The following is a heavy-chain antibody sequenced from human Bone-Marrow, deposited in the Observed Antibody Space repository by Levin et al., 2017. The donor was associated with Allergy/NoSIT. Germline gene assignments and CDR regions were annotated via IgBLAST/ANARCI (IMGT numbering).Heavy chain of an antibody. V-gene: IGHV4-31*03. CDR1: GGSISSGGYY. CDR2: IYYSGST. Sequence: SQTLSLTCTVSGGSISSGGYYWSWIRQHPGKGLEWIGYIYYSGSTYYNPSLKSRVTISVDTSKNQFSLKLSSVTAADTAVYYCARVIAPAPASSLPYCSGGSCNSGGSWFDPWGQGTLVTVSS. J-gene: IGHJ5*02. D-gene: IGHD2-15*01. CDR3: ARVIAPAPASSLPYCSGGSCNSGGSWFDP.